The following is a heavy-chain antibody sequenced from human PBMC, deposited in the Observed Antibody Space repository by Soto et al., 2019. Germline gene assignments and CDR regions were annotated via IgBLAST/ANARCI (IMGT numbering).Heavy chain of an antibody. V-gene: IGHV3-21*01. D-gene: IGHD6-6*01. CDR3: ARDLEYSSSSVWFDP. CDR2: ISSSSSYI. CDR1: GFTSSSYS. J-gene: IGHJ5*02. Sequence: LRLSCAASGFTSSSYSMNWVRQAPGKGLEWVSSISSSSSYIYYADSVKGRFTISRDNAKNSLYLQMNSLRAEDTAVYYCARDLEYSSSSVWFDPWGQGTLVTVSS.